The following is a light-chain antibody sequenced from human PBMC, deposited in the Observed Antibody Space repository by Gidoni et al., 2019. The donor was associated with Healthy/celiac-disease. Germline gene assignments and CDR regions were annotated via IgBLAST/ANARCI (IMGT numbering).Light chain of an antibody. CDR2: WAS. V-gene: IGKV4-1*01. Sequence: DIVMTQSPDSLAASLGERATINCKSSQSVLYSPNNKNYLAWYQQKPGQPPKLLIYWASTRESGVPDRFSGSGSGTDFTLTISSLQAEDVAVYYCQQYYSTPITFGQGTRLEIK. CDR3: QQYYSTPIT. J-gene: IGKJ5*01. CDR1: QSVLYSPNNKNY.